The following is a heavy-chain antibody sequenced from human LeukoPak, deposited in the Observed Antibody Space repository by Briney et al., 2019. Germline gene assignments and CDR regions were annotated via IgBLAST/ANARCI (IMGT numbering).Heavy chain of an antibody. V-gene: IGHV3-33*01. D-gene: IGHD3-22*01. CDR1: GFTFSSYG. J-gene: IGHJ4*02. Sequence: PGGSLRLSCAASGFTFSSYGMHWVRQAPGKGLEWVAVIWYDGRKKYYVDSVKGRFTVSRDDSRNTLFLQMNSLRVEDTAVYYCAREASGYYRDYWGQGTLVTVSS. CDR2: IWYDGRKK. CDR3: AREASGYYRDY.